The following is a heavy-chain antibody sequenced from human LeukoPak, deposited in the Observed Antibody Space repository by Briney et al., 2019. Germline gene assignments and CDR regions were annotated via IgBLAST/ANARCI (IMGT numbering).Heavy chain of an antibody. CDR3: ARARGHSGFWSGSRYMDV. CDR1: GYTFTSYD. D-gene: IGHD3-3*01. Sequence: ASVKVSCKASGYTFTSYDINWVRQATGQGLEWMGWMNPNSGNTGYAQKFQGRVTMTRNTSISTAYMELSSLRSEDTAVYYSARARGHSGFWSGSRYMDVWGKGTTVTVSS. J-gene: IGHJ6*03. V-gene: IGHV1-8*01. CDR2: MNPNSGNT.